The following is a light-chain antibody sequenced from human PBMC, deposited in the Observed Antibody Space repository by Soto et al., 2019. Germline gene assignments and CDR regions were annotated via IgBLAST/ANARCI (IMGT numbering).Light chain of an antibody. J-gene: IGKJ1*01. V-gene: IGKV1-5*01. CDR3: QQYNSYSPT. CDR1: QSISSW. CDR2: DAS. Sequence: DIQMTQSPSTLSASVGDRVTITCRASQSISSWLAWYQQKPGKAPKLRIYDASSLESGVPSRFSGSGSGTEFTLTISSLQPDDFATYYCQQYNSYSPTFGQGTKWIS.